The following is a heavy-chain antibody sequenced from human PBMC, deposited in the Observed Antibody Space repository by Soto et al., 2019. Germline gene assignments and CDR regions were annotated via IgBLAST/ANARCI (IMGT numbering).Heavy chain of an antibody. CDR1: GGSISSYY. V-gene: IGHV4-59*01. J-gene: IGHJ4*02. Sequence: SETLSLTCTVSGGSISSYYWSWIRQPPGKGLEWIGYIYYSGSTNYNPSLKSRVTISVDTSKNQFSLKLSSVTAADTAVYYCARSGYFMFFDYWGQGTLVTVS. CDR3: ARSGYFMFFDY. CDR2: IYYSGST. D-gene: IGHD3-3*01.